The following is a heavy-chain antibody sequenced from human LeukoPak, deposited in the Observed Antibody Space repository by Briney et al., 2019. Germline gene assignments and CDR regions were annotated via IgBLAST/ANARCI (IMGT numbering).Heavy chain of an antibody. Sequence: GGSLRLSCAASGFTFSSYAMSLVRQAPGKGLEWVSAISGSGGSTYYADSVKGRFTISRDNSKNTLYLQMNSLRAEDTAVYYCAKNLNGGYDFWSGYGIWDYWGQGTLVTVSS. V-gene: IGHV3-23*01. J-gene: IGHJ4*02. D-gene: IGHD3-3*01. CDR2: ISGSGGST. CDR3: AKNLNGGYDFWSGYGIWDY. CDR1: GFTFSSYA.